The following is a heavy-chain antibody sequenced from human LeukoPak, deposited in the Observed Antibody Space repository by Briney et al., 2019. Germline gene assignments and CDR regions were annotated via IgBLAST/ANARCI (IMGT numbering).Heavy chain of an antibody. CDR1: GFTVSSNY. D-gene: IGHD2-21*02. CDR2: IYSGGST. J-gene: IGHJ2*01. CDR3: ARVSTIVVVTAGSWYFDL. V-gene: IGHV3-66*01. Sequence: GGSLRLSCAASGFTVSSNYMSWVRQAPGKGLGWVSVIYSGGSTYYADSVKGRFTISRDNSKNTLYLQMNSLRAEDTAVYYCARVSTIVVVTAGSWYFDLWGRGTLVTVSS.